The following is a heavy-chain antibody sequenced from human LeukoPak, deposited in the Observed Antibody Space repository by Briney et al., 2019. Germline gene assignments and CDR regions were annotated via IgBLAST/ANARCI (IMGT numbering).Heavy chain of an antibody. V-gene: IGHV3-30*02. CDR3: AMFGSTFNAFEI. Sequence: GGSLRLSCAASGFTFNNYGMHWVRQAPGKGLEWVAFIRYDGSNKYYADSVKGRFTISRDNSKYTLHPQMNSLSAEDTAVYYCAMFGSTFNAFEIWGQGTMGTVSS. J-gene: IGHJ3*02. CDR1: GFTFNNYG. D-gene: IGHD3-16*01. CDR2: IRYDGSNK.